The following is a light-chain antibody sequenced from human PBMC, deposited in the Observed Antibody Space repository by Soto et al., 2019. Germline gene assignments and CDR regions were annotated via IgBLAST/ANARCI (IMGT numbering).Light chain of an antibody. CDR1: QSVSNN. Sequence: EIVMTQSPATLSVSPGERVTLSCRASQSVSNNLAWDKQKPGQAPRLLIKNASTRDADIPARFGGSGSGTEFTLTISSLQSEDFAIYYCQQYNNWPWTFGQGTRVDIK. V-gene: IGKV3D-15*01. CDR2: NAS. J-gene: IGKJ1*01. CDR3: QQYNNWPWT.